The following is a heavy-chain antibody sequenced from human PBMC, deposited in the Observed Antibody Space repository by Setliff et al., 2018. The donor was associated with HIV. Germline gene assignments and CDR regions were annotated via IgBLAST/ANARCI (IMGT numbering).Heavy chain of an antibody. CDR3: ARRNSGWGVGLYYFDY. D-gene: IGHD6-19*01. CDR2: IYYSGSI. Sequence: SETLSLTCSVSGGSISSSSDYWGWIRQPPGKGLEWIGSIYYSGSIYYNPSLKSRVTISVDTPNNHFSLRLSSATAADTALYYCARRNSGWGVGLYYFDYWGRGTLVTAPQ. V-gene: IGHV4-39*02. CDR1: GGSISSSSDY. J-gene: IGHJ4*02.